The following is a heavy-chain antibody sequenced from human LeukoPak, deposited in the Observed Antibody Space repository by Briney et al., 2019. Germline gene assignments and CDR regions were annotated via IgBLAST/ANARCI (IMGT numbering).Heavy chain of an antibody. Sequence: ASETLSLTCAVYGGSFSGYYWSWIRQPPGKGLEWIGEINHSGSTNYNPSLKSRVTISVDTSKNQFSLKLSSATAADTAVYYCARGRPSDYWGQGTLVTVSS. J-gene: IGHJ4*02. CDR3: ARGRPSDY. CDR2: INHSGST. CDR1: GGSFSGYY. V-gene: IGHV4-34*01.